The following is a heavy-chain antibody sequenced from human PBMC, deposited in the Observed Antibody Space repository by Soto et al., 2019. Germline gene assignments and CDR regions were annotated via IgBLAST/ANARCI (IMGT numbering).Heavy chain of an antibody. D-gene: IGHD3-9*01. V-gene: IGHV3-15*07. CDR2: IKSKTDGGTT. J-gene: IGHJ6*02. CDR1: GFTFSNAW. Sequence: GGSLRLSCAASGFTFSNAWMNWVRQAPGKGLEWVGRIKSKTDGGTTDYAAPVKGRFTISRDDSKNTLYLQMNSLKTEDTAVYYCTTLGPYYDILTGFSSDYYYGMDVWGQGTTVTVS. CDR3: TTLGPYYDILTGFSSDYYYGMDV.